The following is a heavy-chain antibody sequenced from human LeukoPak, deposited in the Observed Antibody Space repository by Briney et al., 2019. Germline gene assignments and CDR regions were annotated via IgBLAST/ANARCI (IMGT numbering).Heavy chain of an antibody. V-gene: IGHV3-30*03. D-gene: IGHD3/OR15-3a*01. CDR1: GFTFSSYG. Sequence: GRSLRLSCAASGFTFSSYGMHWVRQAPGKGLEWVAVISYDGSNKGYADSVKGRFTLSRDNSKNTLYLHMNSLRAEDTAVYYCTRDWTARSNAFDIWGQGTMVTVSS. CDR3: TRDWTARSNAFDI. CDR2: ISYDGSNK. J-gene: IGHJ3*02.